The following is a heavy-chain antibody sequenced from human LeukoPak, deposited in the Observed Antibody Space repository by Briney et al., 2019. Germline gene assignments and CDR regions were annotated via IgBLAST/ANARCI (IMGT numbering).Heavy chain of an antibody. Sequence: SETLSLTCTVSGGSISSGDYYWSWIRQPAGKGLEWIGRIYTSGSTNYNPSLKSRVTISVDTSKNQFSLKLSSVTAADTAVYYCARDGYSSSSWGAYYYYYMDVWGKGTTVTVSS. CDR1: GGSISSGDYY. D-gene: IGHD6-6*01. J-gene: IGHJ6*03. CDR3: ARDGYSSSSWGAYYYYYMDV. CDR2: IYTSGST. V-gene: IGHV4-61*02.